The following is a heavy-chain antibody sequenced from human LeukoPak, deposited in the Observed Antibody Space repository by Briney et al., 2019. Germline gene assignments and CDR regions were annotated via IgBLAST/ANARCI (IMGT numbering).Heavy chain of an antibody. V-gene: IGHV3-7*01. Sequence: GGSLRLSCAASGFTFSGYWMSWLRQAPGKGLEWVANIKQDGTEKYYVDSVKGRFIISRDNAKNSLYLQMNSLRAEDTAVYYCARDGSGWSVYWGQGTLVTASS. D-gene: IGHD6-19*01. CDR2: IKQDGTEK. CDR1: GFTFSGYW. CDR3: ARDGSGWSVY. J-gene: IGHJ4*02.